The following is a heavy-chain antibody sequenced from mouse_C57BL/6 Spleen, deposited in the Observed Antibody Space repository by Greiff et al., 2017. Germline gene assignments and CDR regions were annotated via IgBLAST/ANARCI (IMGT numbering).Heavy chain of an antibody. V-gene: IGHV1-69*01. J-gene: IGHJ3*01. CDR3: ARGDYGSSYEAY. Sequence: VQLQQPGAELVMPGASVKLSCKASGYTFTSYWMHWVKQRPGQGLEWIGEIDPSDSYTNYNQKFKGKSTLTVDKSSSTAYMQPSSLTSEDSAVYYCARGDYGSSYEAYWGQGTLVTVSA. CDR1: GYTFTSYW. D-gene: IGHD1-1*01. CDR2: IDPSDSYT.